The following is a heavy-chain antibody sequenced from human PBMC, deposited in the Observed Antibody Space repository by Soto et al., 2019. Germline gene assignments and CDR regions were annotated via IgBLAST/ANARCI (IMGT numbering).Heavy chain of an antibody. V-gene: IGHV1-2*04. Sequence: ASVKVSCKASGYTFTGYYMHWVRQAPGQGLEWMGWINPNSGGTNYAQKFQGWVTMTRDTSINTAYMELRRLRSDDTAEYYCARAHYYDSSGYYRYWGQGTLVTVSS. CDR1: GYTFTGYY. CDR3: ARAHYYDSSGYYRY. J-gene: IGHJ4*02. D-gene: IGHD3-22*01. CDR2: INPNSGGT.